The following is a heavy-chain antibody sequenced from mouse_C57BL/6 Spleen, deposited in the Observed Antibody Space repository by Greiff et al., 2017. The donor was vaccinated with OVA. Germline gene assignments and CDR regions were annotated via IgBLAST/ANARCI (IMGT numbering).Heavy chain of an antibody. CDR3: ARKFLSGYYFDY. CDR2: IDPSDSYT. Sequence: VQLQQPGAELVMPGASVKLSCKASGYTFTSYWMHWVKQRPGQGLEWIGEIDPSDSYTNYNQKFKGKSTLTVDKSSSTAYMQLSSLTSEDSAVYYCARKFLSGYYFDYWGQGTTLTVSS. V-gene: IGHV1-69*01. D-gene: IGHD3-1*01. J-gene: IGHJ2*01. CDR1: GYTFTSYW.